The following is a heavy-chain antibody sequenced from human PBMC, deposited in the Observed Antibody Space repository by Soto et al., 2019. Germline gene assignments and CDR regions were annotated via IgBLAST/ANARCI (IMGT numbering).Heavy chain of an antibody. CDR1: GCTFSNSA. CDR3: AVGNSTPDNWMDP. J-gene: IGHJ5*02. Sequence: ASVKVSCKASGCTFSNSAIYWVRQAPGQGLVWMGGFNPIFGAPYYAQTFQGRVTITADESTGTVYMDLSRLRSEDTAVYYCAVGNSTPDNWMDPWGKGPVFPVSP. CDR2: FNPIFGAP. D-gene: IGHD1-1*01. V-gene: IGHV1-69*13.